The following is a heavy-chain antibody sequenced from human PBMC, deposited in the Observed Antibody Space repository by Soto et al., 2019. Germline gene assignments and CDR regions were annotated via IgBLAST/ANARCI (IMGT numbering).Heavy chain of an antibody. CDR3: ARGVVVAATRRCWFDP. Sequence: SETLSLTCAVYGGSFSGYYWSWIRQPPGKGLEWIGEINHSGSTNYNPSLKSRVTISVDTSKNQFSLKLSSVTAADTAVYNCARGVVVAATRRCWFDPWGQGTLVTVSS. CDR1: GGSFSGYY. V-gene: IGHV4-34*01. D-gene: IGHD2-15*01. J-gene: IGHJ5*02. CDR2: INHSGST.